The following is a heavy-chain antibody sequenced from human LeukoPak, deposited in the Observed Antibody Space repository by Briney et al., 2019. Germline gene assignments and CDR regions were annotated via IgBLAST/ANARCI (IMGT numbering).Heavy chain of an antibody. D-gene: IGHD3-10*01. J-gene: IGHJ4*02. Sequence: GGSLRLSSVASGVTPSTTRMARLRQAPGKGLEWVANIKTDGSEGYYGDSLKGRFTISRDNAEKSLYVKMYSLRAEDTAVYYCARAAGASPGDDWGQGTPVTVAS. CDR1: GVTPSTTR. CDR2: IKTDGSEG. V-gene: IGHV3-7*04. CDR3: ARAAGASPGDD.